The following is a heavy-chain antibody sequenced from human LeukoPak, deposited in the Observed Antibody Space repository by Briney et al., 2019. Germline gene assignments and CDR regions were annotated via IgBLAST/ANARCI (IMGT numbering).Heavy chain of an antibody. Sequence: GGSLRLSCVASGSTFSSYAMSWVRQAPGKGRGWVSSISASGGNTYYADSVQGRFTISRDNSKNTLYLQMRGLRSEFPVEIYCPKGDRSGSYSYFDQWAQGTLVTVSS. CDR1: GSTFSSYA. V-gene: IGHV3-23*01. CDR3: PKGDRSGSYSYFDQ. J-gene: IGHJ4*02. D-gene: IGHD3-10*01. CDR2: ISASGGNT.